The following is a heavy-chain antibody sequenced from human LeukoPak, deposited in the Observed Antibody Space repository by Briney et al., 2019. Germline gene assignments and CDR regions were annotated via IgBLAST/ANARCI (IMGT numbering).Heavy chain of an antibody. V-gene: IGHV3-11*05. J-gene: IGHJ4*02. CDR2: ISTGSSYT. CDR3: ARAEGGPATAIY. D-gene: IGHD2-21*02. Sequence: SGGSLRLSCAASGFTFSDYYMSWIRQAPGRGLEWVSYISTGSSYTNYADSVKGRFTISRDNAKNSLYLQMNSLRAEDTALYYCARAEGGPATAIYWGQGTLVTVSS. CDR1: GFTFSDYY.